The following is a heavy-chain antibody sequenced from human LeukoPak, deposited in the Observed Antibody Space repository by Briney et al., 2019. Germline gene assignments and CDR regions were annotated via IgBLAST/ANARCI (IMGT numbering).Heavy chain of an antibody. CDR1: GGSISNYY. CDR2: IYYTGNT. V-gene: IGHV4-59*08. CDR3: ARHECGGSCYPEDY. D-gene: IGHD2-15*01. J-gene: IGHJ4*02. Sequence: SETLSLTYTASGGSISNYYWSWIRQSPGKGLEWIGYIYYTGNTNYNPSLESRVIMSVDTSKNQFSLKLSSVTAADTAVYYCARHECGGSCYPEDYWGQGTLVTVSS.